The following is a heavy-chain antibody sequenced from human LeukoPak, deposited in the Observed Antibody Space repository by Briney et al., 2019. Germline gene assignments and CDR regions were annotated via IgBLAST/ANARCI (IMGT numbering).Heavy chain of an antibody. CDR3: ARLKAGN. J-gene: IGHJ4*02. CDR1: GFTFSDYY. CDR2: ISDRGDTI. V-gene: IGHV3-11*01. Sequence: GGSLRPSCAAFGFTFSDYYMGWSRQAPGKGLEWVSYISDRGDTIYYADSVKGRFTVSRDNANNSVSLQMNSLSADDTAVYYCARLKAGNWGPGTLVTVSS.